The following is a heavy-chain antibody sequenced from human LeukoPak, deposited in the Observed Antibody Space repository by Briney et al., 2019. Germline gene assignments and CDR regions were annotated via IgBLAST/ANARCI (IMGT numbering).Heavy chain of an antibody. CDR2: INSDGSST. CDR1: GFTFRNFW. V-gene: IGHV3-74*01. D-gene: IGHD2-2*01. CDR3: ARTLGVPSAFDP. Sequence: GGSLRLSCAASGFTFRNFWMHWVRQAPGKGLLWVSRINSDGSSTTYADSVKGRFTISRDDAKNTLYLQMNSLRAEDTAVYYCARTLGVPSAFDPWGQGTLVTVSS. J-gene: IGHJ5*02.